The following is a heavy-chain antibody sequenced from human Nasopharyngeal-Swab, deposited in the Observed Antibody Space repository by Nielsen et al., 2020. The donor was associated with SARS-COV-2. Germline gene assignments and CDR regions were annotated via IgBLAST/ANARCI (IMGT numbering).Heavy chain of an antibody. V-gene: IGHV3-48*01. CDR3: ARDRTVTTTVYFDY. Sequence: GGSLRLSCAASGFTFSSYSMNWVRQAPGKGLEWVSYISSSSSTIYYADSVKGRFTISRDNSKNTLYLQMNSLRAEDTAVYYCARDRTVTTTVYFDYWGQGTLVTVSS. J-gene: IGHJ4*02. CDR1: GFTFSSYS. D-gene: IGHD4-17*01. CDR2: ISSSSSTI.